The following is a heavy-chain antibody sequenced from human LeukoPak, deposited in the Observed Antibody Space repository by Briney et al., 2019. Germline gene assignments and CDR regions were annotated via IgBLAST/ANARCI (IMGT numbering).Heavy chain of an antibody. D-gene: IGHD3-16*02. CDR1: GYTFTNYG. CDR2: ISAYNGNT. J-gene: IGHJ3*02. V-gene: IGHV1-18*01. CDR3: ARAKSWPDAFDI. Sequence: ASVKVSCKAAGYTFTNYGISRVRQAPGQGLEWMGWISAYNGNTNYAQKLQGRVTMTTDTSTSTAYMELRSLRSDDTAVYYCARAKSWPDAFDIWGQGTMVTVSS.